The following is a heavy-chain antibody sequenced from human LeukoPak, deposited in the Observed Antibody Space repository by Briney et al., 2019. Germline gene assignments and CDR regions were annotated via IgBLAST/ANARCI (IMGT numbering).Heavy chain of an antibody. Sequence: PAGGSLRLSCAASGFTFSSYAMHWVRQAPGKGLEWVAVISYDGSNKYYADSVKGRFTISRDNSKNTLYLQMNSLRAEDTAVYYCAKVKYRGTSVTTENFDYWGQGTLVTVSS. D-gene: IGHD4-17*01. CDR1: GFTFSSYA. V-gene: IGHV3-30*04. J-gene: IGHJ4*02. CDR3: AKVKYRGTSVTTENFDY. CDR2: ISYDGSNK.